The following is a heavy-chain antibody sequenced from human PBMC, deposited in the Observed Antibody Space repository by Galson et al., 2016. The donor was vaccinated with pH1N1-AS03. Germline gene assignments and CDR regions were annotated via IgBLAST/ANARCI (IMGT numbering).Heavy chain of an antibody. CDR1: GFTFSSYA. CDR3: ARGPVSYSNYWFPPPDY. J-gene: IGHJ4*02. CDR2: ISGKGFST. Sequence: SLRLSCAAAGFTFSSYAMYWVRQAPGKGLEYVSVISGKGFSTYYANSVKGRFTISRDNSKNTLYLQMGSLRTEDMAVYYCARGPVSYSNYWFPPPDYWGQGTLVTVSS. D-gene: IGHD6-13*01. V-gene: IGHV3-64*01.